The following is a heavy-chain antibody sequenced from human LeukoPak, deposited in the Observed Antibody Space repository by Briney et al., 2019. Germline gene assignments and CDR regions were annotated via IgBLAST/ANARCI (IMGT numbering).Heavy chain of an antibody. V-gene: IGHV3-30*04. D-gene: IGHD6-13*01. CDR2: ISYDGSNK. CDR3: ARGDNWQQLARVDY. J-gene: IGHJ4*02. Sequence: GTSLRLSCAASGFTFISYAIHWVRQAPGKGLEWVAVISYDGSNKYYADSVKGRFTISRDNSKNTLYLQMNSLRAEDTAVYYCARGDNWQQLARVDYWGQGTLVTVSS. CDR1: GFTFISYA.